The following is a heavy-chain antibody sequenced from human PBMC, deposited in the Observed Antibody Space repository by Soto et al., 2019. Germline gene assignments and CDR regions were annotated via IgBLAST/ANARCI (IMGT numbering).Heavy chain of an antibody. CDR3: ARDYYKYYDSSGYYRSPAY. CDR1: GFTFPSYA. D-gene: IGHD3-22*01. CDR2: IGDSGGST. V-gene: IGHV3-23*01. J-gene: IGHJ4*02. Sequence: GGSLILSCAANGFTFPSYAMSWVRQATGKGLEWVSAIGDSGGSTYYADSVKGRFTISRDNSKNTLYLQMNSLRAEDTAVYYCARDYYKYYDSSGYYRSPAYWGQGP.